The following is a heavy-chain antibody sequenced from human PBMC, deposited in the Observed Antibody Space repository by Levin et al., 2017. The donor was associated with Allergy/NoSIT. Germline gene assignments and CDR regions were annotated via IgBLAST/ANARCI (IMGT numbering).Heavy chain of an antibody. D-gene: IGHD2-2*01. CDR3: ARHQEDIVVVPAALHFDY. V-gene: IGHV4-59*08. J-gene: IGHJ4*02. CDR2: IYYSGST. CDR1: GGSISSYY. Sequence: GSLRLSCTVSGGSISSYYWSWIRQPPGKGLEWIGYIYYSGSTNYNPSLKSRVTISVDTSKNQFSLKLSSVTAADTAVYYCARHQEDIVVVPAALHFDYWGQGTLVTVSS.